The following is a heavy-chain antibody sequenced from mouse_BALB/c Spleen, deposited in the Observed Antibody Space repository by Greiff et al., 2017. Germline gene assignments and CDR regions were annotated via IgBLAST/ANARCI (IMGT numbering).Heavy chain of an antibody. CDR1: GFTFSSYA. J-gene: IGHJ4*01. V-gene: IGHV5-9-3*01. CDR2: ISSGGSYT. Sequence: EVMLVESGGGLVKPGGSLKLSCAASGFTFSSYAMSWVRQTPEKRLEWVAAISSGGSYTYYPDSVKGRFTISRDNAKNTLYLQMSSLRSEDTAMYYCARQGARDYAMDYWGQGTSVTVSS. CDR3: ARQGARDYAMDY.